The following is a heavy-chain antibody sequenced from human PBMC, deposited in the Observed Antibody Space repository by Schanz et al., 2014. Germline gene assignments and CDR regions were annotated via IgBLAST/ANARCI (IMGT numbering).Heavy chain of an antibody. CDR2: MNESHSTI. D-gene: IGHD5-12*01. V-gene: IGHV3-23*01. CDR3: ARKVVATIGGYYDN. CDR1: GFSFSSYA. Sequence: EVQLLESGGGLVQPGGSLRLSCAASGFSFSSYAMGWVRQARGKGLEWVSAMNESHSTIYYADSVRGRFTISRDNAKNSLFLQMNSLRAEDTAVYYCARKVVATIGGYYDNWGQGTLVIVSS. J-gene: IGHJ4*02.